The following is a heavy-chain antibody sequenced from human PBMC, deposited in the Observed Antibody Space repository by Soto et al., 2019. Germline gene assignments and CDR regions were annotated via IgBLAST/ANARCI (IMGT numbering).Heavy chain of an antibody. CDR1: GGSISSYY. V-gene: IGHV4-59*01. Sequence: SETLSLTCTVSGGSISSYYWSWIRQPPGKGLEWIGYIYYSGSTNYNPSLKSRVTISFDTSKNQFTLKLSSGTAADTAVNYCSRDRGVRGVIDAFDIGGQGKMVTVSS. CDR2: IYYSGST. J-gene: IGHJ3*02. CDR3: SRDRGVRGVIDAFDI. D-gene: IGHD3-10*01.